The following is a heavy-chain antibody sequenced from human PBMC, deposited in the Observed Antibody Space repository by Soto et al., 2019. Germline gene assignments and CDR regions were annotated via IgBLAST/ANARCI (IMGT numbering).Heavy chain of an antibody. Sequence: EVQLVESGGGLVKPGGSLRLSCAASGFTFSNAWMSWVRQAPGKGLEWVGGIKSKTDGGTTDYAAPVKGRFTISRDDSKNTLYLQMNSLKTEDTAVYYCTTDEEIKAFDIWGQGTMVTVSS. J-gene: IGHJ3*02. CDR3: TTDEEIKAFDI. CDR2: IKSKTDGGTT. CDR1: GFTFSNAW. V-gene: IGHV3-15*01.